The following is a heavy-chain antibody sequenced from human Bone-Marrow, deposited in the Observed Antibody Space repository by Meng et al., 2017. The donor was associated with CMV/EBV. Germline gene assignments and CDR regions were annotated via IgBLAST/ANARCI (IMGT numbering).Heavy chain of an antibody. Sequence: GESLKISCAASGFTFSSYGMHWVRQAPGKGLEWVAFIRYDGSNKYYADSVKGRFTISRDNSKNTLYLQMNSLRAEDTAVYYCASIRGYWGYFDYWGQGTLVTVPQ. CDR3: ASIRGYWGYFDY. V-gene: IGHV3-30*02. D-gene: IGHD7-27*01. J-gene: IGHJ4*02. CDR2: IRYDGSNK. CDR1: GFTFSSYG.